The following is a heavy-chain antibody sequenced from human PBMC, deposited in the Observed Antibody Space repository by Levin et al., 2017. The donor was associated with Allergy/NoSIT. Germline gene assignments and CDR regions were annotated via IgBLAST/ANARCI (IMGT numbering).Heavy chain of an antibody. CDR1: GGTFSSYA. Sequence: SVKVSCKASGGTFSSYAISWVRQAPGQGLEWMGGIIPIFGTANYAQKFQGRVTITADESTSTAYMELSSLRSEDTAVYYCARVTQEYCSGGSCFLYYYYYYMDVWGKGTTVTVSS. V-gene: IGHV1-69*13. J-gene: IGHJ6*03. CDR3: ARVTQEYCSGGSCFLYYYYYYMDV. CDR2: IIPIFGTA. D-gene: IGHD2-15*01.